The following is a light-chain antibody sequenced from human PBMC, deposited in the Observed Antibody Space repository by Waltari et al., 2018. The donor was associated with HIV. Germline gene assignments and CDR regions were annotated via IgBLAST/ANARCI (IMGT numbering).Light chain of an antibody. CDR2: EVS. J-gene: IGLJ3*02. V-gene: IGLV2-14*01. CDR3: CSYTSAATWV. CDR1: NSDIGSYDL. Sequence: QSALTQPASVSGSRGQSITISCTGTNSDIGSYDLVSWYQQHPGDAPKLIIYEVSYRPSGVSVRFSGSKSINAASLTISGLQADDEADYYCCSYTSAATWVFGGGTKVTVL.